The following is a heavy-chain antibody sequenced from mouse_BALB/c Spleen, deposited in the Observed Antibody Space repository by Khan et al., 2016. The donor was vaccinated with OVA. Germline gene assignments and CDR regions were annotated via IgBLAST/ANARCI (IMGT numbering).Heavy chain of an antibody. D-gene: IGHD2-2*01. CDR2: IDPFSGGS. J-gene: IGHJ3*01. Sequence: VQLQQPGPELMKPGASVKISCKASGYSFTSYYIHWVMQRHGESLEWIGYIDPFSGGSTYNQKFKVKATLTVDKSSSTAYIHLSNLTSEDSAVYYCTRQGYVAWFTYWGQGTLVTVSA. CDR3: TRQGYVAWFTY. CDR1: GYSFTSYY. V-gene: IGHV1-31*01.